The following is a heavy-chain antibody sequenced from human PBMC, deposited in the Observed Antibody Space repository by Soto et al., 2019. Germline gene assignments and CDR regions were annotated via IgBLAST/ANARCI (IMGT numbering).Heavy chain of an antibody. CDR1: GFTFSDYY. J-gene: IGHJ4*02. D-gene: IGHD3-22*01. V-gene: IGHV3-11*01. CDR3: ARAPYYYDRPADY. Sequence: PGGSLRLSCAASGFTFSDYYMSWIRQAPGKGLEWVSYISSSGSTIYYADSVRGRFTISRDNAKNSLYLQMNSLRAEDTAVYYCARAPYYYDRPADYWGQGTLVTVSS. CDR2: ISSSGSTI.